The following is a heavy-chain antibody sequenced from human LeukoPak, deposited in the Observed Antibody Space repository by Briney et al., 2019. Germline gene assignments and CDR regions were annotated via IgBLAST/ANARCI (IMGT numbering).Heavy chain of an antibody. Sequence: GGSLRLSCAASGFTFNSYAMSWVRQAPGKGLGWVSAISGSGGNTYYADSVEGRFTISRDNSKNTLYLQMNSLRAEDTAVYYCAKSDDILTGYPYGMDVWGKGTTVTVSS. CDR2: ISGSGGNT. CDR1: GFTFNSYA. D-gene: IGHD3-9*01. J-gene: IGHJ6*04. CDR3: AKSDDILTGYPYGMDV. V-gene: IGHV3-23*01.